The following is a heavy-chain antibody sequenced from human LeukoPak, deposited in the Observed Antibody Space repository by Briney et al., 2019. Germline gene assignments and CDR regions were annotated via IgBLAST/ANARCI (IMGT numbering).Heavy chain of an antibody. CDR1: GASTRSYY. V-gene: IGHV4-59*08. CDR3: ARQSRLVIFGVANHWFDP. Sequence: SSETLSLTCSVSGASTRSYYWSWIRQPPEKGLEWIGYIYHTGSTNYSPSLNSRVTMSVDTSKNEFSLKLSSVTAADTAVYYCARQSRLVIFGVANHWFDPWSQGTLVTVSS. J-gene: IGHJ5*02. D-gene: IGHD3-3*01. CDR2: IYHTGST.